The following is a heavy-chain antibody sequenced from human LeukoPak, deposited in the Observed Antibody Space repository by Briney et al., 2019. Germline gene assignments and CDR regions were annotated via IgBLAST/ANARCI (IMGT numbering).Heavy chain of an antibody. CDR3: GGRWGNSWGAFDI. J-gene: IGHJ3*02. CDR2: MNPNSGNT. V-gene: IGHV1-8*01. Sequence: ASVKVSCKASGYTFTSYDINWVRQAPGQGLEWMGWMNPNSGNTGYAQKFQGRVTMTRNTSISTAYMELSSLRSEDTAVYYCGGRWGNSWGAFDIWGQGTMVAVSS. D-gene: IGHD6-13*01. CDR1: GYTFTSYD.